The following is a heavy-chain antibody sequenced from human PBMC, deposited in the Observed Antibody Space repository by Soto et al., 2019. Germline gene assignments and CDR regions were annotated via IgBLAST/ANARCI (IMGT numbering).Heavy chain of an antibody. V-gene: IGHV3-9*01. D-gene: IGHD2-2*01. CDR2: ISWNSGSI. J-gene: IGHJ4*02. Sequence: DVQLVESGGGLVQPGRSLRLSCAASGFTFDDYAMHWVRQAPGKGLEWVSGISWNSGSIGYADSVKGRFTISRDNAKNSLYLQMNSLRAEDTALYYCAKGGYCSSTSCYVDYWGQGTLVTVSS. CDR3: AKGGYCSSTSCYVDY. CDR1: GFTFDDYA.